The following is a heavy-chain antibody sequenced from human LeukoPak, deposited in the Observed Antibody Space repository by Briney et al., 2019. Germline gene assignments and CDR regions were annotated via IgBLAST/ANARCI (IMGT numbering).Heavy chain of an antibody. CDR3: AREGSDHTYYDILTGYPYYYYGMDV. V-gene: IGHV3-33*01. CDR2: IWYDGSNK. J-gene: IGHJ6*02. CDR1: GFTFSSYG. Sequence: PGGSLRLSCAASGFTFSSYGMHWVRQAPGKGLEWVAVIWYDGSNKYYADSVKGRFTISRDNSKNTLYLQMNSLRAEDTAVYYCAREGSDHTYYDILTGYPYYYYGMDVWGQGTTVTVSS. D-gene: IGHD3-9*01.